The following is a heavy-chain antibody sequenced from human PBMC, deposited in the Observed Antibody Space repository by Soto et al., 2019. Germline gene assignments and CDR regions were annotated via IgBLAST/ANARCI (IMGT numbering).Heavy chain of an antibody. D-gene: IGHD3-16*01. V-gene: IGHV3-72*01. CDR2: VRNKANSYTT. J-gene: IGHJ4*02. CDR3: ARDKLGGGFDY. Sequence: EVQLVESGGGLVQSGGSLRLSCAASGFRFSDHFMDWVRQAPGKGLQWIGRVRNKANSYTTVYAASVEGRFTVSRDDSKNLVSLQMTSLKMEATAVYYCARDKLGGGFDYWGQGTLVTV. CDR1: GFRFSDHF.